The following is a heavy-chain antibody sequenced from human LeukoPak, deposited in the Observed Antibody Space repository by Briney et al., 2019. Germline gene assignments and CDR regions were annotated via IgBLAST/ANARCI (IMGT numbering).Heavy chain of an antibody. J-gene: IGHJ4*02. Sequence: GGSLRLSCAASGFTFSSYAMSWVRQAPGKGLEWVSAISGSGGSTYYADSVKGRFTISRDNSKNTLYLQMNSLRAEDTAVYYCAKDLPYYYDSSGYYPYYFDYWGQGTLVTVSS. CDR2: ISGSGGST. CDR3: AKDLPYYYDSSGYYPYYFDY. V-gene: IGHV3-23*01. D-gene: IGHD3-22*01. CDR1: GFTFSSYA.